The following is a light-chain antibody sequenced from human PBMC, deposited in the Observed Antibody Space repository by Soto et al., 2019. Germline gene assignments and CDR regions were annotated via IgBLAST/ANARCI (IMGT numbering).Light chain of an antibody. CDR1: SSNIGSNT. J-gene: IGLJ1*01. CDR2: SNN. Sequence: QSVLTQPPSASGTPGQSVTISCSGSSSNIGSNTVNWYQQLPGTAPKLLIYSNNQRPSGVPDRFSGSKSGTSASLAISGLQSEDEADYYCAAWDDSLNDYVFGTGTKHTVL. V-gene: IGLV1-44*01. CDR3: AAWDDSLNDYV.